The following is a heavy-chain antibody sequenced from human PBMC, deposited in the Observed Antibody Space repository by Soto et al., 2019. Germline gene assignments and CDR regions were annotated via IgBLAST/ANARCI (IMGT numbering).Heavy chain of an antibody. CDR1: GFTFNIYW. CDR2: IKQDGSEK. Sequence: EVQLVESGGGLVQPGGSLRLSCAASGFTFNIYWMSWVRQAPGKGLEWVAKIKQDGSEKHYVDSVKGRFTVSRDNAEKSLYLQMNSLRAEDMAVYYCAREDPPGYYDFWGQGTLVTVSS. J-gene: IGHJ4*02. V-gene: IGHV3-7*01. CDR3: AREDPPGYYDF.